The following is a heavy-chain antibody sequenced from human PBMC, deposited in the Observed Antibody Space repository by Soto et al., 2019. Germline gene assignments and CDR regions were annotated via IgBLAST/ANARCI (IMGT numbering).Heavy chain of an antibody. V-gene: IGHV4-61*01. Sequence: QVQLQESGPGLVKPSETLSLTCTVSGGSVSSGSYYRSWIRQPPGKGLEWIGYVYYSGSTNYNPSLMSRVTISVDTPKNQFSLKLSSVTAADTAVYYCARVDSYDFWSGYRVWGQGTLVTLSS. CDR3: ARVDSYDFWSGYRV. CDR2: VYYSGST. D-gene: IGHD3-3*01. J-gene: IGHJ4*02. CDR1: GGSVSSGSYY.